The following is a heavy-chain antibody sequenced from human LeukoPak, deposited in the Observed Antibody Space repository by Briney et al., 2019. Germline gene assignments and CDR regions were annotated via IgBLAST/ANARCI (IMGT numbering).Heavy chain of an antibody. J-gene: IGHJ6*03. CDR3: ARDIRIGEHYYMDV. V-gene: IGHV3-66*01. D-gene: IGHD3-3*02. CDR1: GFTVSSNY. CDR2: IYSGGST. Sequence: GGSLRLSCAASGFTVSSNYMSWVRQAPGKGLEWVSVIYSGGSTYYADSVKGRFTISRDNSKNTLYLQMNSLRAEDTAVYYCARDIRIGEHYYMDVWGKGTTVTISS.